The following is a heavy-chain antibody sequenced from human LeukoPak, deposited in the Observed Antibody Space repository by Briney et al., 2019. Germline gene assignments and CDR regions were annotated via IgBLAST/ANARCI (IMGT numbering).Heavy chain of an antibody. Sequence: TSETLSLTCTVSGGSISSASYYWGWIRQPPGKGLEWIGEINHRGSTNYNPSLKSRVSISVDTSKNQFSLKLTSVTAADTAVYYCAGKAVAGPYFDYWGQGTLVTVSS. CDR2: INHRGST. J-gene: IGHJ4*02. V-gene: IGHV4-39*07. CDR1: GGSISSASYY. D-gene: IGHD6-19*01. CDR3: AGKAVAGPYFDY.